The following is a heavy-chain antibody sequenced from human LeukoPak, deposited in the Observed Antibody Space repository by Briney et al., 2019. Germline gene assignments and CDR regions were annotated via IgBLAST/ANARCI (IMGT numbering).Heavy chain of an antibody. D-gene: IGHD5-24*01. CDR2: IYSGGST. Sequence: GGSLRLSCAASGFTVSSNYMSWVRQAPGKGMEWVSVIYSGGSTYYADSVKGRFTISRDNSKNTLYLQMNSLRAEDTAVYYCAKGSDRYNFRAFDIWGQGTMVTVSS. J-gene: IGHJ3*02. CDR3: AKGSDRYNFRAFDI. V-gene: IGHV3-53*01. CDR1: GFTVSSNY.